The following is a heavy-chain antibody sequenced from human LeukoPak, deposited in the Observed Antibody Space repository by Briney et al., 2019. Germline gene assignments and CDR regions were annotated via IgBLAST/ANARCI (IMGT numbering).Heavy chain of an antibody. Sequence: GGSLRLSCAASGFTFSSFGMNWVRQAPGKGGEWVSSISRSSRYIDYADSVKGRFTIARGNAKTSLNLQMKSLRDEDTAVFYCGRDRDFWSSYDRIGGMAVWGQGTTVTVPS. D-gene: IGHD3-3*01. CDR2: ISRSSRYI. J-gene: IGHJ6*02. CDR1: GFTFSSFG. V-gene: IGHV3-21*01. CDR3: GRDRDFWSSYDRIGGMAV.